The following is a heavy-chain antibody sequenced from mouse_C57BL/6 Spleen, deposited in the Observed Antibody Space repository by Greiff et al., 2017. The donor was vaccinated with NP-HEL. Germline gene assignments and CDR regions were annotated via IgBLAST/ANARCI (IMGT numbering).Heavy chain of an antibody. J-gene: IGHJ4*01. CDR2: ISSGSSTI. Sequence: EVMLVESGGGLVKPGGSLKLSCAASGFTFTDYGMHWVRQAPEKGLEWVAYISSGSSTIYYADTVKGRFTISRDNAKNTLFLQMTSLRSEDTAMYYCARPELREGAMDYWGQGTSVTVSS. D-gene: IGHD1-1*01. CDR3: ARPELREGAMDY. V-gene: IGHV5-17*01. CDR1: GFTFTDYG.